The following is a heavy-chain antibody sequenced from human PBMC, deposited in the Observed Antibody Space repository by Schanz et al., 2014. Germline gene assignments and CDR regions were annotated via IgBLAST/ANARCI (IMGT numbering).Heavy chain of an antibody. V-gene: IGHV3-74*01. CDR3: AKDMARGGYNWVFDS. D-gene: IGHD5-12*01. CDR2: TSNDGSFT. J-gene: IGHJ4*02. CDR1: GFTFSDSW. Sequence: EVQVVESGGDFVQPGGSLRLSCAASGFTFSDSWMHWVRQAPGKGLVWVSRTSNDGSFTTFADSVKGRFTFSRDNSKNTLYLQMNSLRAEDTAIYYCAKDMARGGYNWVFDSWGQGTLVTVSS.